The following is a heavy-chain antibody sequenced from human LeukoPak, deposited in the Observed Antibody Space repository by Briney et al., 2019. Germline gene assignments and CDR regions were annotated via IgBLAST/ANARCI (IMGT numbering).Heavy chain of an antibody. J-gene: IGHJ4*02. CDR3: ATVETTVTTFDY. CDR1: GYTLTELS. V-gene: IGHV1-24*01. Sequence: WASVKVSCKVSGYTLTELSMHWVRQAPGKGLEWMGGFDPEDGETNYAQKFQGRVTMTEDTSTDTAYMELSSLRSEDTAVYYCATVETTVTTFDYWGQGTLVTVSS. D-gene: IGHD4-17*01. CDR2: FDPEDGET.